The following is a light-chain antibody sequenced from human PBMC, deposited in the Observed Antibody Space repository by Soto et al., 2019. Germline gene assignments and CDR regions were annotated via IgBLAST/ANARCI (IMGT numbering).Light chain of an antibody. CDR3: QQYNNWPLT. Sequence: EVVMTQSPATLSVSPGETVTLSCRASQNLSTHLAWYQQRPGQAPRLLIYAASTRATGIPARFSGSGSGTEFALTITSLQSEDFALYFCQQYNNWPLTFGGGTKVEIK. CDR1: QNLSTH. J-gene: IGKJ4*01. CDR2: AAS. V-gene: IGKV3-15*01.